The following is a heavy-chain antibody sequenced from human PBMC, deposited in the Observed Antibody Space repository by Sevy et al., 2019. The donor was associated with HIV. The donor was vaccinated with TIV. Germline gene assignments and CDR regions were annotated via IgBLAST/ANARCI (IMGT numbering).Heavy chain of an antibody. CDR2: LKQDGSQK. CDR3: ARELWPGDY. Sequence: GGSLRLSCAGSGFTFSDFYMGWVRQAPGKGLEWVAILKQDGSQKNYLDSVKGRFTISRDNAKNSLYLQMNRLRVDDTAVYYCARELWPGDYWGQGTLVTVSS. CDR1: GFTFSDFY. D-gene: IGHD2-21*01. J-gene: IGHJ4*02. V-gene: IGHV3-7*01.